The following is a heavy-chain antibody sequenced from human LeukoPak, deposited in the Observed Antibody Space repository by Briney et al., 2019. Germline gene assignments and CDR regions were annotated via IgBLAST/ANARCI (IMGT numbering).Heavy chain of an antibody. CDR1: GFTFSSYA. CDR3: ARPTHYSGYDYQAYYFDY. Sequence: PGGSLRLSCAASGFTFSSYAMHLVRQAPGKGLEWVAVISYDGSNKYYADSVKGRFTISRDNSKNTLYLQMNSLRAEDTAVYYCARPTHYSGYDYQAYYFDYWGQGTLVTVSS. CDR2: ISYDGSNK. V-gene: IGHV3-30-3*01. J-gene: IGHJ4*02. D-gene: IGHD5-12*01.